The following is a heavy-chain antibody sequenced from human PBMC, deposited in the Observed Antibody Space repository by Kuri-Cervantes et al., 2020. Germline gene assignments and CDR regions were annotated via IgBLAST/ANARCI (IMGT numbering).Heavy chain of an antibody. V-gene: IGHV3-7*01. D-gene: IGHD4-23*01. J-gene: IGHJ3*02. CDR2: IKQDGSEK. CDR1: RFTFSNAW. Sequence: GESLKISCAASRFTFSNAWMSWVRQAPGKGLEWVANIKQDGSEKYYVDSVKGRFTISRDNAKNSLYLQMNSLRAEDTAMYYCAREVVIGVDDAFDIWGQGTMVTVSS. CDR3: AREVVIGVDDAFDI.